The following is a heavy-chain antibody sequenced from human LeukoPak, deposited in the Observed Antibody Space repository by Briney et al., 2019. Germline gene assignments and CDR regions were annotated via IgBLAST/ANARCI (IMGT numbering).Heavy chain of an antibody. CDR2: INHSGST. D-gene: IGHD2-8*01. CDR1: GGSFSGYY. CDR3: ARGPYCTNGVCYSGRRKYFDY. J-gene: IGHJ4*02. Sequence: SETLSLTCAVYGGSFSGYYWSWIRQPPGKGLEWIGEINHSGSTNYNPSLKSRVTISVDTSKNQFSLKLCSVTAADTAVYYCARGPYCTNGVCYSGRRKYFDYWGQGTLVTVSS. V-gene: IGHV4-34*01.